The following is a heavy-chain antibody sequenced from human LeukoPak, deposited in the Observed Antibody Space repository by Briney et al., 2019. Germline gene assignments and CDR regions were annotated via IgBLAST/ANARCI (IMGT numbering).Heavy chain of an antibody. CDR2: IYYTGST. Sequence: SETLSLTCTVSGDSVTSGGYYWNWIRQHPVKGLEWIGYIYYTGSTNYNPSLKSRINISADTSKNQFSPQLKSVTAADTAIYYCARSGLYYPGSGSFDYWGQGALVTVSS. V-gene: IGHV4-31*03. D-gene: IGHD3-10*01. J-gene: IGHJ4*02. CDR3: ARSGLYYPGSGSFDY. CDR1: GDSVTSGGYY.